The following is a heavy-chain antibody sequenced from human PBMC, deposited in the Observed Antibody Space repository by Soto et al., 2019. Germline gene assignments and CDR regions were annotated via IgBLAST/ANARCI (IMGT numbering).Heavy chain of an antibody. V-gene: IGHV3-7*01. CDR1: GFTFSSYW. Sequence: EVQLVESGGGLVQPGGSLRLSCAASGFTFSSYWMSWVRQAPGQGLEWVANIKQDGSEKYYVDSVKGRFTISRDNAKNSLYLQMNSLRAEDTAVYYCARVRWLTHYYYYYYMDVWGKGTTVTVSS. J-gene: IGHJ6*03. D-gene: IGHD6-19*01. CDR3: ARVRWLTHYYYYYYMDV. CDR2: IKQDGSEK.